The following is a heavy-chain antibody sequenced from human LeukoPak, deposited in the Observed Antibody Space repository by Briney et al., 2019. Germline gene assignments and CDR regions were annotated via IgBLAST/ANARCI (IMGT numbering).Heavy chain of an antibody. CDR1: GYTFTSYG. D-gene: IGHD2-2*01. J-gene: IGHJ5*02. CDR2: IIPIFGTA. Sequence: SVKVSCKASGYTFTSYGISWVRQAPGQGLEWMGGIIPIFGTANYAQKFQGRVTITADESTSTAYMELSSLRSEDTAVYYCARGNDIVVVPAEYGGDWFDPWGQGTLVTVSS. CDR3: ARGNDIVVVPAEYGGDWFDP. V-gene: IGHV1-69*13.